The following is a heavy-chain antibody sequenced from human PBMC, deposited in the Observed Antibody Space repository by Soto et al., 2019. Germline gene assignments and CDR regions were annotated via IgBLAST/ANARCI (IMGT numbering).Heavy chain of an antibody. J-gene: IGHJ6*02. V-gene: IGHV3-30*18. D-gene: IGHD3-10*01. CDR3: AKDRRGRYYYYYGMDV. Sequence: GGSLRLSCAASGFTFSSYGMHWVRQAPGKGLEWVAVISYDGSNKYYADSVKGRFTISRDNSKNTLYLQMNSLRAEDTAVYYCAKDRRGRYYYYYGMDVWGQGTTVTVSS. CDR1: GFTFSSYG. CDR2: ISYDGSNK.